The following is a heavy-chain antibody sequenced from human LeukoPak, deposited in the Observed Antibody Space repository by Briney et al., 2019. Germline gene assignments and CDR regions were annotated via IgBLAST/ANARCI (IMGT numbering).Heavy chain of an antibody. CDR2: ISAGGGST. CDR1: GFTFSDYY. V-gene: IGHV3-23*01. D-gene: IGHD2-15*01. Sequence: GGSLRLSCAASGFTFSDYYMSWVRQAPGKGLEWVSGISAGGGSTYYADSVKGRFTISRDNSKNTLYLQMNSLRAEDTAVYYCAKGWTAQTCVVGNGMDVWGQGTTLTVSS. CDR3: AKGWTAQTCVVGNGMDV. J-gene: IGHJ6*02.